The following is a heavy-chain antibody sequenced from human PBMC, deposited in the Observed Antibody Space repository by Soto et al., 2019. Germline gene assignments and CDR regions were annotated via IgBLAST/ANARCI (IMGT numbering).Heavy chain of an antibody. V-gene: IGHV2-5*02. CDR3: AHSRRRASCGGGNCYPFDS. D-gene: IGHD2-15*01. CDR2: LYWDDEE. J-gene: IGHJ4*02. CDR1: GFSITTNGVG. Sequence: QITLKESGPTLVKPTQTLTLTCSFSGFSITTNGVGVGWIRQPPGKALEWLAILYWDDEERYSPSLNSRLTITNDTSRNQVVLTMTNVDPVDTATYFCAHSRRRASCGGGNCYPFDSWGQGTLVTVSS.